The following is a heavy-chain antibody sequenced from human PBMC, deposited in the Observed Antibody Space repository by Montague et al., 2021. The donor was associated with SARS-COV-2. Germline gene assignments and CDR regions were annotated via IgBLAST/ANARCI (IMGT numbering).Heavy chain of an antibody. Sequence: GWMNHKNDGTNYAQKFQGRVTITSDTSISTAYMELSRLRPDDTAVYYCARDLTPITGSVDAFDIWGQGKMV. J-gene: IGHJ3*02. D-gene: IGHD1-20*01. V-gene: IGHV1-2*02. CDR3: ARDLTPITGSVDAFDI. CDR2: MNHKNDGT.